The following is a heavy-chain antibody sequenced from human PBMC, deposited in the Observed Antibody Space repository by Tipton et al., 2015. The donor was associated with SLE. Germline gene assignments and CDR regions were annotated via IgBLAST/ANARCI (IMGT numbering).Heavy chain of an antibody. CDR2: INHSGST. Sequence: TLSLTCAVYGGSFSDYYWSWIRQSPGKGLEWIGEINHSGSTNYNPSLKSRVTISVDTSKNQFSLKLSSVTAADTAVYYCARADYYDSSVYLDYWGQGTLVTVSS. D-gene: IGHD3-22*01. J-gene: IGHJ4*02. CDR3: ARADYYDSSVYLDY. CDR1: GGSFSDYY. V-gene: IGHV4-34*01.